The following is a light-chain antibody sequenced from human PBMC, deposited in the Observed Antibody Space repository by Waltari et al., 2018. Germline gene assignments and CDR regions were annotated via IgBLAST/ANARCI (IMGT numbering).Light chain of an antibody. CDR2: VAT. J-gene: IGKJ2*01. Sequence: DIQMTQSPSSLSASVGDRVTITCRASQSIGSYLNWYQRKPGKAPNLLIDVATTLESGVPSRFTGSGSGTEFTLTINSLQPEDVATYYCQHSYSIPFIFGQGTKLEIK. CDR1: QSIGSY. CDR3: QHSYSIPFI. V-gene: IGKV1-39*01.